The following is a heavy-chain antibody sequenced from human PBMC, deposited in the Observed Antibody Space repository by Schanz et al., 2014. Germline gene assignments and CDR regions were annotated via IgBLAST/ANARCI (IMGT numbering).Heavy chain of an antibody. CDR2: INPDGSGK. CDR3: VKGGTNTLDS. CDR1: GFNFGDYY. J-gene: IGHJ4*02. Sequence: DVQLVESGGGLVQSGGSLRLSCAASGFNFGDYYMTWVRQAPGKGLESVAKINPDGSGKYYVVSVEGRFTISRDNSKNTLYLQMNSLRGDDTAIYYCVKGGTNTLDSWGQGTLVTVSS. V-gene: IGHV3-7*01.